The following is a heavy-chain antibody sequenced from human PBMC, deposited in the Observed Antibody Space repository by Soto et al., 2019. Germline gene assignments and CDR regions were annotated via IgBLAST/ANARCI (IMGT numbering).Heavy chain of an antibody. J-gene: IGHJ6*02. CDR3: ARTINFGLPGNGMDV. V-gene: IGHV3-7*01. CDR2: IKEDGSEK. D-gene: IGHD3-16*01. CDR1: GFTFGDFW. Sequence: GGSLRLSCAASGFTFGDFWMNWVRQAPGKGLEWVANIKEDGSEKYFLDSVKGRFTISRDNDKNSLYLQINSLRAEDTGVYYCARTINFGLPGNGMDVWGQGTTVTVSS.